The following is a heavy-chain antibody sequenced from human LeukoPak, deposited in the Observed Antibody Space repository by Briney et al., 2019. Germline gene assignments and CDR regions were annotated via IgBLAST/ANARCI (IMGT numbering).Heavy chain of an antibody. D-gene: IGHD3-9*01. Sequence: SETLSLTCTVSGGSLSSYSWRWIRQPAGKGLEWIGRIYTGGSTSYNPSLTSRVSMSLDTSKKQISLKLSSVTAADRAVYYCARESLTFPDFWGQGTLVTVSS. J-gene: IGHJ4*02. CDR1: GGSLSSYS. CDR2: IYTGGST. CDR3: ARESLTFPDF. V-gene: IGHV4-4*07.